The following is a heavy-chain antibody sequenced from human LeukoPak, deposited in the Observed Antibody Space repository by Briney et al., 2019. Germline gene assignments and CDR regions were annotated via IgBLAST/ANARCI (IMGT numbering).Heavy chain of an antibody. V-gene: IGHV3-48*03. J-gene: IGHJ4*02. D-gene: IGHD2-2*01. Sequence: PGGSLRLSCAASGFTFSSYEMNWVRQAPGKGLEWVSYISSSGNTIYYADSVKGRFTISRDNAKNSLYLQMNSLRAEDTAVYYCARLTSTSVWGQGTLVTVSS. CDR3: ARLTSTSV. CDR2: ISSSGNTI. CDR1: GFTFSSYE.